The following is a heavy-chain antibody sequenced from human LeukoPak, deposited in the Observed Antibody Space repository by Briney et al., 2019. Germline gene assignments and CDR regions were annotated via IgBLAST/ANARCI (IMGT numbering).Heavy chain of an antibody. CDR1: GDSIISSRYY. D-gene: IGHD5-12*01. CDR2: IRYSGNT. Sequence: SETLSLTCTVSGDSIISSRYYWGWIRQPPGKGLEWIAGIRYSGNTFYNPSFKSRVTISVDTSNNQLSLRLSSVTAADAAVYYCARLRDGRWLLEYWGQGTLVTVSS. CDR3: ARLRDGRWLLEY. J-gene: IGHJ4*02. V-gene: IGHV4-39*01.